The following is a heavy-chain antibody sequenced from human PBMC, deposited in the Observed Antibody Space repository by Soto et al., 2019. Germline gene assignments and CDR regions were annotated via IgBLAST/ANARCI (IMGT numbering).Heavy chain of an antibody. Sequence: GGSLRLSCAASGFTFSSYAMSWVRQAPGKGLEWVSATSGSGGSTYYADSVKGRFTISRDNSKNTLYLQMNSLRAEDTAVYYCAKVPAMDIVVVPAAQTFDYWGQGTLVTVSS. J-gene: IGHJ4*02. CDR3: AKVPAMDIVVVPAAQTFDY. CDR1: GFTFSSYA. V-gene: IGHV3-23*01. CDR2: TSGSGGST. D-gene: IGHD2-2*03.